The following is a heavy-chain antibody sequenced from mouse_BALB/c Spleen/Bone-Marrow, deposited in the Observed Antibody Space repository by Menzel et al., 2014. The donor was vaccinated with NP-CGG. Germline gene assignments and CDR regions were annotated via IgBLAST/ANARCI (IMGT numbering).Heavy chain of an antibody. D-gene: IGHD2-3*01. Sequence: LQQSGSELVRPGASVKLSCKASGYTFTSYWMHWVKQRHGQGLEWIGNIYPGSGSTNYDEKFKSKGTLTVGTSSSTAYMHLSSLTSEDSAVYYCTRGYYPYYYAMDYWGQGTSVTVSS. CDR1: GYTFTSYW. J-gene: IGHJ4*01. CDR3: TRGYYPYYYAMDY. V-gene: IGHV1S22*01. CDR2: IYPGSGST.